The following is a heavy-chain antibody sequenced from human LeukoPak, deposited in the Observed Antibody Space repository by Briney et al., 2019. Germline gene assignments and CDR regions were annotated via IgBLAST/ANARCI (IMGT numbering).Heavy chain of an antibody. Sequence: ASVKVPCKASGGTFSSYAISWVRQAPGQGLEWMGGIIPIFGTANYAQKFQGRVTITADESTSTAYMELSSLRSEDTAVYYCATASHYYYGMDVWGQGTTVTVSS. J-gene: IGHJ6*02. CDR1: GGTFSSYA. CDR2: IIPIFGTA. CDR3: ATASHYYYGMDV. V-gene: IGHV1-69*13.